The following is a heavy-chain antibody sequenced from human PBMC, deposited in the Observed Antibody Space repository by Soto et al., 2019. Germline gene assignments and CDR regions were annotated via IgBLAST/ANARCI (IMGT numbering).Heavy chain of an antibody. V-gene: IGHV2-5*02. Sequence: QITLKESGPTLVKPTQTLTLTCTFSGFSLSTSGVGVGWIRQPPGKALEWLALIYWDDDKRYSPYLKSRLTIAKDTSKTLAALTMTNMNPVDTAPYYCAHSPRLPGYSTSTYDYWGQGTLVPVAS. J-gene: IGHJ4*02. CDR1: GFSLSTSGVG. CDR2: IYWDDDK. D-gene: IGHD6-6*01. CDR3: AHSPRLPGYSTSTYDY.